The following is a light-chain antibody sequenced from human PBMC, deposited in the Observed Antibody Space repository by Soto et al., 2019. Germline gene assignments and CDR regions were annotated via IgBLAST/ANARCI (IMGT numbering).Light chain of an antibody. CDR1: TSDVGTYKY. J-gene: IGLJ2*01. CDR3: SSYTSRSTPV. V-gene: IGLV2-14*03. CDR2: EVS. Sequence: QSVLTQPASLSGSPGQSITISCTGTTSDVGTYKYVSWYQQHPGKAPKLIIYEVSNRPSGVSNCFSGSKSGNTASLTISGLQAEDEADYYCSSYTSRSTPVFGGGTKLTVL.